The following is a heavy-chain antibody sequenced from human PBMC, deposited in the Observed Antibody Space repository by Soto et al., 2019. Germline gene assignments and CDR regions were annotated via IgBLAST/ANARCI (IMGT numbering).Heavy chain of an antibody. V-gene: IGHV3-73*01. D-gene: IGHD6-13*01. CDR1: GFTFSGSA. J-gene: IGHJ3*02. CDR2: IRSKANSYAT. CDR3: TRRIAAADTRGAFDI. Sequence: EGSLRLSCAASGFTFSGSAMHWVRQASGKGLEWVGRIRSKANSYATAYAASVKGRFTISRDDSKNTAYLQMNSLKTEDTAVYYCTRRIAAADTRGAFDIWGQGTMVTVSS.